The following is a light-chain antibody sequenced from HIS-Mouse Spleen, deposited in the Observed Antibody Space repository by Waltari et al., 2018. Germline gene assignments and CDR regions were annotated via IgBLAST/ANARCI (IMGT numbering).Light chain of an antibody. Sequence: QSVLTQPPSASGTPGQRVTISCSGSSSNIGSNTVNWYQQLPGTAPKLLIYDNTKRPSGIPDRFSGSKSGTSATLGITGLQTGDEADYYCGTWDSSLSAGRVFGGGTKLTVL. CDR2: DNT. J-gene: IGLJ3*02. CDR1: SSNIGSNT. CDR3: GTWDSSLSAGRV. V-gene: IGLV1-51*01.